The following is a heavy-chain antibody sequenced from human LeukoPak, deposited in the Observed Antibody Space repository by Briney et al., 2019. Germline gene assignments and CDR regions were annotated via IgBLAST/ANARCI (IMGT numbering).Heavy chain of an antibody. CDR3: ARAYSAYDSFDY. J-gene: IGHJ4*02. Sequence: PSETLSLTCAVYGGSFSGYYWSWIRQPPGKGLEWIGEINHSGSTNYNPSLKSRVTISLDTSKNQFFLKVSSVTAADTAVYYCARAYSAYDSFDYWGQGTLVTVSS. CDR2: INHSGST. D-gene: IGHD5-12*01. V-gene: IGHV4-34*01. CDR1: GGSFSGYY.